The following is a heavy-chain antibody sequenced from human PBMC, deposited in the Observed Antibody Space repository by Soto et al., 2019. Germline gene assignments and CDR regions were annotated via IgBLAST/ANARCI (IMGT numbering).Heavy chain of an antibody. CDR1: GFTFSSYA. V-gene: IGHV3-30-3*01. Sequence: GGSLRLSCAASGFTFSSYAMHWVCQAPGKGLEWVAVISYDGSNKYYADSVKGRFTISRDNSKNTLYLQMNSLRAEDTAVYYCARDRATYYDCWSGYYATYYYYGMDVWGQGTTVTVSS. CDR3: ARDRATYYDCWSGYYATYYYYGMDV. D-gene: IGHD3-3*01. J-gene: IGHJ6*02. CDR2: ISYDGSNK.